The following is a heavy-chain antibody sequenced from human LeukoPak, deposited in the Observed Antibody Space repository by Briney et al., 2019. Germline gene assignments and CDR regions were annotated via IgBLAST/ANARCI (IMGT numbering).Heavy chain of an antibody. V-gene: IGHV3-7*01. J-gene: IGHJ4*02. CDR2: IKKDGSEK. D-gene: IGHD5-24*01. CDR1: VFTFSSYW. Sequence: GGSLRLSCAASVFTFSSYWMSWVRQAPGKGLEWVANIKKDGSEKYYVDSVKGRFTISRDNAKNSLYLQMNSLRAEDTAVYYCARETRVRWTDYWGQGILVTVSS. CDR3: ARETRVRWTDY.